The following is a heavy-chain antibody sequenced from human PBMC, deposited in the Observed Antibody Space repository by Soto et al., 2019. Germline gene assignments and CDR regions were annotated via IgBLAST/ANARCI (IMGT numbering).Heavy chain of an antibody. J-gene: IGHJ4*02. V-gene: IGHV1-3*01. CDR2: INAGNGNT. CDR1: GYTFTSYA. Sequence: GASVKVSCKASGYTFTSYAMHWVRQAPGQRFEWMGWINAGNGNTKYSQKFQGRVTITRDTSASTAYMELSSLRSEDTAVYYCARGTLRYFDWLFPTLDYWGQGTLVTVSS. CDR3: ARGTLRYFDWLFPTLDY. D-gene: IGHD3-9*01.